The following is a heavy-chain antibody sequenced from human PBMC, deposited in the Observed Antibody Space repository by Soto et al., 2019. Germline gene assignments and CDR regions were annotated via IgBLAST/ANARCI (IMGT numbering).Heavy chain of an antibody. V-gene: IGHV4-39*07. CDR1: GGSISSSTYY. D-gene: IGHD6-13*01. Sequence: SETLSLTCTVSGGSISSSTYYWGWIRQPPGKGQEWIGCIYYSGSTNYNPSLKSRVTISVGTSKNQFSLKLSSVTAADTAVYYCAKEGQTGYSSSWFHYWGQGTLVTVSS. J-gene: IGHJ4*02. CDR3: AKEGQTGYSSSWFHY. CDR2: IYYSGST.